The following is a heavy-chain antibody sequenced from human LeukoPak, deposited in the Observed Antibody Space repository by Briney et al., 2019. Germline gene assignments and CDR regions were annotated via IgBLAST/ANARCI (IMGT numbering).Heavy chain of an antibody. D-gene: IGHD4-23*01. CDR3: ARDRPDYGGNSYYFDY. J-gene: IGHJ4*02. CDR1: GGTFSSYA. Sequence: AASVKVSCKASGGTFSSYAISWVRQAPGQGLAWMGRIIPILGIANYAQKFQGRVTITADKSTSTAYMELSSLRSEDTAVYYCARDRPDYGGNSYYFDYWGQGTLVTVSS. V-gene: IGHV1-69*04. CDR2: IIPILGIA.